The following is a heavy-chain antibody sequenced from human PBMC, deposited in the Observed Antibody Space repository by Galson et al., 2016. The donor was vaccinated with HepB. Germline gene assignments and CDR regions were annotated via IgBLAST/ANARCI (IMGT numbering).Heavy chain of an antibody. CDR1: GDSVSSNSAG. Sequence: CAISGDSVSSNSAGWYWIRQSPSRGLECLGRTFYRSNWQNDYAESVRSRITITLDTSKNQFSLQLNSVTPEDTAVYYCARSYLLGRGFGSWGQGTLVTVSS. CDR2: TFYRSNWQN. V-gene: IGHV6-1*01. J-gene: IGHJ4*02. CDR3: ARSYLLGRGFGS. D-gene: IGHD7-27*01.